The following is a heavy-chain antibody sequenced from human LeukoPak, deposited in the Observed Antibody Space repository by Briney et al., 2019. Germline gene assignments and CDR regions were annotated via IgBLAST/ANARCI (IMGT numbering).Heavy chain of an antibody. J-gene: IGHJ4*02. CDR1: GYTFTSYD. V-gene: IGHV1-8*01. CDR2: MNPNSGNT. CDR3: ARGPVGRGSAFDY. D-gene: IGHD3-16*01. Sequence: ASVKVSFKASGYTFTSYDINWVRQATGQGIEWMGWMNPNSGNTGYAQKFQGRVTMTRNTSISTAYMELSSLRSEGTAVYYCARGPVGRGSAFDYWGQGTLVTVSS.